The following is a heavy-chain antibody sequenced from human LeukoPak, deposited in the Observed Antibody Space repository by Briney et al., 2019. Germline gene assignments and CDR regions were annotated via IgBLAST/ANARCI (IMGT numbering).Heavy chain of an antibody. Sequence: ASVKVSCKVSGYTLTELYMLWVRQAPGKGLEWMGGFDPEDGETIYAQKFQGRVTMTEDTSTDTAYMELSSLRSEDTAVYYCATGGYSSSKDFDYWGQGTLVTVSS. V-gene: IGHV1-24*01. D-gene: IGHD6-6*01. CDR2: FDPEDGET. J-gene: IGHJ4*02. CDR1: GYTLTELY. CDR3: ATGGYSSSKDFDY.